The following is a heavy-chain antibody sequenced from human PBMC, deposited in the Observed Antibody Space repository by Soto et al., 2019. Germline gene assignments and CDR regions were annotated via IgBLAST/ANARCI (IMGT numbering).Heavy chain of an antibody. Sequence: PGGSLRLSCAASGFTFSTYGMHWVRQAPGKGLEWVAVISYDGNNKYYADSVKGRFTISRDNSKNTLYLQMNSLRAEDTAVYYRARHGRSRSSSWFDYWGQGTLVTVSS. V-gene: IGHV3-30*03. J-gene: IGHJ4*02. CDR2: ISYDGNNK. CDR1: GFTFSTYG. CDR3: ARHGRSRSSSWFDY. D-gene: IGHD6-13*01.